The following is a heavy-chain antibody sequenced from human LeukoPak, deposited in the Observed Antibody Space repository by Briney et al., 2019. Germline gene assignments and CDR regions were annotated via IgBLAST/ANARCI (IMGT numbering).Heavy chain of an antibody. CDR2: ISASGTYT. V-gene: IGHV3-23*01. CDR3: ARGTPSSSGWLYYGMDV. D-gene: IGHD6-19*01. CDR1: GFTFRTYA. Sequence: GGSLRLSCAASGFTFRTYAMTWVRQAPGQGLEWVSTISASGTYTYFADSVRGRFTISRDNSKNTLYLEMNSLRAEDTAVYYCARGTPSSSGWLYYGMDVWGQGTTVTVSS. J-gene: IGHJ6*02.